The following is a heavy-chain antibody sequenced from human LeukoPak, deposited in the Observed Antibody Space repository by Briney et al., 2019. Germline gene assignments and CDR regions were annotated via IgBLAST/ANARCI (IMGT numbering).Heavy chain of an antibody. V-gene: IGHV3-48*03. CDR1: GFTFSSYE. D-gene: IGHD4-17*01. CDR2: ISSSGSTI. J-gene: IGHJ4*02. Sequence: QSGGSLRLSCAASGFTFSSYEMNWVRQAPGKGLEWVSYISSSGSTIYYADSVKGRFTISRDNVKNSLYLQMNSLRAEDTAVYYCARDSTNYGDPYYFDYWGQGTLVTVSS. CDR3: ARDSTNYGDPYYFDY.